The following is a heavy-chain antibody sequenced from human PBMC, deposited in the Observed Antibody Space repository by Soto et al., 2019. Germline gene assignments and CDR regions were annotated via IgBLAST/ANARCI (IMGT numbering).Heavy chain of an antibody. J-gene: IGHJ4*02. CDR3: ATHAPYYDFWSGYHY. D-gene: IGHD3-3*01. V-gene: IGHV3-23*01. CDR2: ISGSGGST. CDR1: GFTFSSYA. Sequence: PGGSLRLSCAASGFTFSSYAMSLVRQAPGKGLEWVSSISGSGGSTYYADSVKGRFTISRDNSKNTLYLQMNSLRAEDTAVYYCATHAPYYDFWSGYHYWGQGTLVTVSS.